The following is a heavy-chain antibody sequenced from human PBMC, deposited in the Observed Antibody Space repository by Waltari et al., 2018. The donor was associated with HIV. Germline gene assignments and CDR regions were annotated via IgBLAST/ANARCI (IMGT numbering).Heavy chain of an antibody. V-gene: IGHV1-46*01. CDR2: INPDGGST. CDR3: ARDRTGNNAFDD. Sequence: QVQLVQSGAEVKKPGASVKVSCKASGYAFTSYYIHWVRQAPGQGLEWMGIINPDGGSTNYAQNFQGRVTRTRDPSTSTVYMDVRSLSSEDTAVYYCARDRTGNNAFDDWGQGTLVTVSS. CDR1: GYAFTSYY. D-gene: IGHD2-8*02. J-gene: IGHJ4*02.